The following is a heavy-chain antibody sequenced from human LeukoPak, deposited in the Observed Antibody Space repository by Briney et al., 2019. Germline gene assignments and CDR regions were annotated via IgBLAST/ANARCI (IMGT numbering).Heavy chain of an antibody. CDR2: VSGSGGHK. CDR1: GFAFSTYP. J-gene: IGHJ3*02. V-gene: IGHV3-23*01. Sequence: GGSLRLSCVASGFAFSTYPMSWVRQAPGKGLEWVSGVSGSGGHKFYADSAKGRVTISRDNSKKTLYLQMSSLRADDTAVYYCAKGGASVTDAPHGDVVTTTLDGFDIWGRGTMVTVST. CDR3: AKGGASVTDAPHGDVVTTTLDGFDI. D-gene: IGHD4-17*01.